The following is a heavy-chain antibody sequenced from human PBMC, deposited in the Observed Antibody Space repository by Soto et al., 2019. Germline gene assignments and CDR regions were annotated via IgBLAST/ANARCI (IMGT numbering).Heavy chain of an antibody. J-gene: IGHJ4*02. CDR1: GFTFXSXX. CDR2: ICGSCGTH. CDR3: ANHNRGPVVVVAATIDY. D-gene: IGHD2-15*01. Sequence: GGSLRLSCAASGFTFXSXXXXXXXQAPGKGLEWVSXICGSCGTHSNADSVKGRFPISRDNSKNTLYLQMNSLRAEDTAVYYCANHNRGPVVVVAATIDYWGKGTRVTVSS. V-gene: IGHV3-23*01.